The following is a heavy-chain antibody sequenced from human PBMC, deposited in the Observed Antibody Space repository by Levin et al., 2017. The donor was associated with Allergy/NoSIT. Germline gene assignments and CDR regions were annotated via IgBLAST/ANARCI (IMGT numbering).Heavy chain of an antibody. CDR3: TRYDYVGGSHRKSFDI. D-gene: IGHD3-16*02. CDR1: GASISSSIYH. CDR2: IYYTGIT. J-gene: IGHJ3*02. V-gene: IGHV4-39*01. Sequence: SETLSLTCTVSGASISSSIYHWAWIRQPPGKGLEWIGSIYYTGITYYNPSLKSRVTISVETSRNQFSLKLNSVIAADTAVYYCTRYDYVGGSHRKSFDIWGQGTMVTVFS.